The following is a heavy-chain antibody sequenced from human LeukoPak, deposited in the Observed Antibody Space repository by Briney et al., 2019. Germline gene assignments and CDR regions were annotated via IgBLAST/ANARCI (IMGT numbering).Heavy chain of an antibody. CDR3: ARDDCSSTSCHFAFDY. J-gene: IGHJ4*01. CDR2: FLTSGTT. Sequence: PSETLSLTCTVSGDSISDYYWGWIRQPAGKGLEWIGRFLTSGTTNYNPSLKSRVTMSVDMSKKQFFLNLTSVTAADTAVYYCARDDCSSTSCHFAFDYWGRGILVTVSS. D-gene: IGHD2-2*01. V-gene: IGHV4-4*07. CDR1: GDSISDYY.